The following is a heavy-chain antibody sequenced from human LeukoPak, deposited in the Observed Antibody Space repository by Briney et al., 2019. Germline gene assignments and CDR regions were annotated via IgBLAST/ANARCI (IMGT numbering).Heavy chain of an antibody. CDR1: GGSISSNSYY. Sequence: SETLSLTCTVSGGSISSNSYYWGWIRQPPGKGLEWIGSIYYSGSTNYNPSLKSRVTISVDTSKNQFSLKLSSVTAADTAVYYCARTLLNNDAFDIWGQGTMVTVSS. CDR2: IYYSGST. V-gene: IGHV4-39*07. CDR3: ARTLLNNDAFDI. J-gene: IGHJ3*02. D-gene: IGHD1/OR15-1a*01.